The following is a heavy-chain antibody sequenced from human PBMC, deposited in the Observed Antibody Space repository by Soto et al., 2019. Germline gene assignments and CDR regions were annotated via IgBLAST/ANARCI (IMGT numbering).Heavy chain of an antibody. CDR2: ISAYNGNT. V-gene: IGHV1-18*04. CDR3: ARAAGSSGWYGPLH. D-gene: IGHD6-19*01. Sequence: VASVKVSCKASGYTFTSYGISWVRQAPGQGLEWMGWISAYNGNTNYAQKLQGRVTMTTDTSTSTAYMELRSLRSDDTAVYYCARAAGSSGWYGPLHWGQGTLVTVSS. CDR1: GYTFTSYG. J-gene: IGHJ4*02.